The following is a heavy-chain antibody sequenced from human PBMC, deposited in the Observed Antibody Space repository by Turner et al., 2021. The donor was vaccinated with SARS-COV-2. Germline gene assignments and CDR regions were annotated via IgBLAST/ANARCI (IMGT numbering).Heavy chain of an antibody. V-gene: IGHV3-53*01. CDR2: IYSDGST. D-gene: IGHD3-10*01. Sequence: EVQRLESGGGLIQPGGSLRLSCAASGFTVSSNYMRWVRQAPGKGLEWVSVIYSDGSTYYADSVKCRFTISRGNSKNTLYLQMNSLSAEDTAVYYCSRDRGGYSDYWGQGTLVTVSS. CDR3: SRDRGGYSDY. CDR1: GFTVSSNY. J-gene: IGHJ4*02.